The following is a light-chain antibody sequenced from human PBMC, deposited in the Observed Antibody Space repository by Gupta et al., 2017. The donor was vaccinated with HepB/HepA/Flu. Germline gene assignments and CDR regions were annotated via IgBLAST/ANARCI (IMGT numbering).Light chain of an antibody. CDR1: RSDVGGYNY. Sequence: QSAPPPPPSVSGAPGQSATISCTGTRSDVGGYNYVYWEQQHPGRAATLMIYDVRKRPSGGPDRFCGSKSGNTASLTISGLQDEDEADYSCCSYAGSYAWVFGGGTKLTVL. CDR2: DVR. CDR3: CSYAGSYAWV. J-gene: IGLJ3*02. V-gene: IGLV2-11*01.